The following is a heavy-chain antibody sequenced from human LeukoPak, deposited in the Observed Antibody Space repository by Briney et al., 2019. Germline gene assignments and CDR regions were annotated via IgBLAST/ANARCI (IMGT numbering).Heavy chain of an antibody. CDR2: ISAYNGNT. Sequence: ASVKVSCKASGYTFTSYGISWVRQAPGQGLEWMGWISAYNGNTNYAQKLQGRVTMTTDTSTSTAYMELRSLRSDDTAVYYCARDRYYYDSSGSYWFLGFDYWGQGTLVTASS. D-gene: IGHD3-22*01. J-gene: IGHJ4*02. CDR3: ARDRYYYDSSGSYWFLGFDY. CDR1: GYTFTSYG. V-gene: IGHV1-18*01.